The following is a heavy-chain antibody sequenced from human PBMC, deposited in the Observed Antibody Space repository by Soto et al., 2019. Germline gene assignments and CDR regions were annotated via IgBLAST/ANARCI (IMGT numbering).Heavy chain of an antibody. CDR3: AKDLGYCSSTSCYQLGYYYYGMDV. CDR2: ISYDGSNK. V-gene: IGHV3-30*18. CDR1: GFTFSSYG. D-gene: IGHD2-2*01. Sequence: PGGSLRLSCAASGFTFSSYGMHWVRQAPGKGLEWVAVISYDGSNKYYADSVKGRFTISRDNSKNTLYLQMNSLRAEDTAVYYCAKDLGYCSSTSCYQLGYYYYGMDVWGQGTPVTVYS. J-gene: IGHJ6*02.